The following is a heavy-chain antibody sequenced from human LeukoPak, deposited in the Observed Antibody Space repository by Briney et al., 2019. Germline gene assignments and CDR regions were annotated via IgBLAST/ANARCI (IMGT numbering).Heavy chain of an antibody. V-gene: IGHV3-23*01. D-gene: IGHD6-19*01. J-gene: IGHJ4*02. Sequence: GGSLRLSCAASGFTFSNYAMAWVRQAPGKGLEWVSAISIGGGNTYYANSVKGRFTISRDNSKNTLFLQVNSLRAEDTAVYYCAKDRQYSSGWYAIDYWGQGTLVTVSS. CDR3: AKDRQYSSGWYAIDY. CDR2: ISIGGGNT. CDR1: GFTFSNYA.